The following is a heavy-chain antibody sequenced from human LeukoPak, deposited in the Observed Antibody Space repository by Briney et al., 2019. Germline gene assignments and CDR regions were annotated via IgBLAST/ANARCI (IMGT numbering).Heavy chain of an antibody. Sequence: PGGSLRLSCAASGFSFSSYAMNWVRQAPGKGLDWVSAISGSGSDIYYADSVRGRFTISRDNSKNTLYLQMNSLRAEDTAVYYFARDQRCYNRPVEYWGQGTLVTVSS. CDR3: ARDQRCYNRPVEY. J-gene: IGHJ4*02. V-gene: IGHV3-23*01. CDR1: GFSFSSYA. CDR2: ISGSGSDI. D-gene: IGHD5-24*01.